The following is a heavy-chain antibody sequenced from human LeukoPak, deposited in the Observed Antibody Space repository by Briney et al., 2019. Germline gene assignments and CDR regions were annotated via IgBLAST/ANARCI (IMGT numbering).Heavy chain of an antibody. V-gene: IGHV1-69*04. Sequence: ASVKVSCKASGYTLTSYGISWVRHAPGQGLEWMGRIIPILGIANYAQKFQGRVTITADKSTSTAYMELSSLRSEDTAVYYCARDRTVSDYYYYGMDVWGQGTTVTVSS. CDR2: IIPILGIA. J-gene: IGHJ6*02. CDR1: GYTLTSYG. CDR3: ARDRTVSDYYYYGMDV. D-gene: IGHD4-17*01.